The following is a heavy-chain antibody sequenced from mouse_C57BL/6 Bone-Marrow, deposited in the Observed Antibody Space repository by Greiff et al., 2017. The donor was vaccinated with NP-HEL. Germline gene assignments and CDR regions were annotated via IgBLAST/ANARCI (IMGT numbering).Heavy chain of an antibody. CDR3: ARWRDYYAMDY. V-gene: IGHV8-6*01. Sequence: QVTLKESGPGILQPSQTLSLTCSFSGFSLSTFGMGVSWIRQPSGKDLEWLAHIYWDDDKHYNPSLKRQLRISKDTSNHQVFLKITTGDTVDTATYDCARWRDYYAMDYWGQGTSVTVSS. J-gene: IGHJ4*01. CDR2: IYWDDDK. CDR1: GFSLSTFGMG.